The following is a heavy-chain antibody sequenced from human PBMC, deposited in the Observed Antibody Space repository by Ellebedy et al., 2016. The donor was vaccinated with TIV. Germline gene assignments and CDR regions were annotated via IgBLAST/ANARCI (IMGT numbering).Heavy chain of an antibody. D-gene: IGHD3-10*01. J-gene: IGHJ4*02. CDR1: GGSISSISYY. CDR3: ARDGGSYLFEY. V-gene: IGHV4-39*07. CDR2: IYYSGKT. Sequence: SETLSLTCTVSGGSISSISYYWGWIRQPPGKGLEWIGSIYYSGKTYYSPSLKSRVTLSVDTSKNQFSLKLSSVTAADTAVYYCARDGGSYLFEYWGQGTLVTVSS.